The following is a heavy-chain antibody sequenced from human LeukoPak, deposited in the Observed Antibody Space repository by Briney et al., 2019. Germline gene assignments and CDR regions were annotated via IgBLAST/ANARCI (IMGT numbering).Heavy chain of an antibody. J-gene: IGHJ4*02. Sequence: GVSLRLSCAASGLIVSSKYMSWVRQAPGKGLEWVSSLYSGGSTYYADSVKGRFTISRDSSKNTVYLQMNSLRAEDTAVYFCAARDCSTTSCYAGLFDYWGQGILVTVSS. CDR1: GLIVSSKY. CDR3: AARDCSTTSCYAGLFDY. CDR2: LYSGGST. V-gene: IGHV3-53*01. D-gene: IGHD2-2*01.